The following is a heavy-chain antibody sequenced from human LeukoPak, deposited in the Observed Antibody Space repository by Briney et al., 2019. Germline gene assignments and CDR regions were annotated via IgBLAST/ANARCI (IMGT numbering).Heavy chain of an antibody. Sequence: ASVKVSCKVSGYTLTELSMHWVRQAPGKGLERMGGFDPEDGETIYAQKFQGRVTMTEDTSTDTAYMELSSLRSEDTAVYYCATAGGSGRYYYDSSGYPALDYWGQGTLVTVSS. CDR2: FDPEDGET. V-gene: IGHV1-24*01. J-gene: IGHJ4*02. CDR1: GYTLTELS. CDR3: ATAGGSGRYYYDSSGYPALDY. D-gene: IGHD3-22*01.